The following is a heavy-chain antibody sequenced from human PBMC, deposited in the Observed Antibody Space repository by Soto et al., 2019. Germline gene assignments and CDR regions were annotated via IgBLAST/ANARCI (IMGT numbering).Heavy chain of an antibody. CDR2: IYYSGST. J-gene: IGHJ4*02. CDR3: ARAFAYCSGGSCYRHLFDY. CDR1: GGSISSSSYY. V-gene: IGHV4-39*01. Sequence: TSETLSLTCTVSGGSISSSSYYWGWIRQPPGKGLEWIGSIYYSGSTYYNPSLKSRVTISVDTSKNQFSLKLSSVTAADTAVYYCARAFAYCSGGSCYRHLFDYWGQGTLVTVSS. D-gene: IGHD2-15*01.